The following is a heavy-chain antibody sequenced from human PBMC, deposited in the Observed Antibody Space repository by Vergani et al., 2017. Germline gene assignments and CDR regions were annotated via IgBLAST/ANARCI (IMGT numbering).Heavy chain of an antibody. CDR2: ISGSGGNT. J-gene: IGHJ6*02. V-gene: IGHV3-23*04. CDR1: GFSFSSYA. CDR3: ARDRYYLGSGSYPFFYYYGLDV. Sequence: VQLVESGGNVVQSGTSLRLSCAASGFSFSSYAMTWVRLAPGKGLQWVSAISGSGGNTFYTDSVKGRFTISRDNSKDTLYLQMNSLRVEDTAIYYCARDRYYLGSGSYPFFYYYGLDVWGQGTAVTVSS. D-gene: IGHD3-10*01.